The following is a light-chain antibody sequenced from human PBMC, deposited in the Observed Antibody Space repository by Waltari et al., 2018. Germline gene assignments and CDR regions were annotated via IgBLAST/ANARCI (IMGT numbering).Light chain of an antibody. V-gene: IGLV2-8*01. CDR2: AVS. Sequence: QSALTQPPSASGSPGQSVTISCTGTSSDVGVYNYVSWYQQHPGKAPNLMIYAVSKRPSGVPGRVSGSKSGNTASLTVSGLQAEDEADYYCSSYAGSNDVAFGGGTKLSVL. CDR1: SSDVGVYNY. CDR3: SSYAGSNDVA. J-gene: IGLJ2*01.